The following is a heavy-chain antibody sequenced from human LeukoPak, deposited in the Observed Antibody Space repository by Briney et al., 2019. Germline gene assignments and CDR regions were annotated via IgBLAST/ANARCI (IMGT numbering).Heavy chain of an antibody. J-gene: IGHJ4*02. V-gene: IGHV1-69*13. CDR1: GGTFDSYT. Sequence: GASVKVSCKASGGTFDSYTLSWVRQAPGQGLEWMGGIVPLLDTLNYAPRFQGRLTISADESTSTVFMELGSLKVEDTAVYYCAKDTLDYWGQGTLVTVSS. D-gene: IGHD2-15*01. CDR3: AKDTLDY. CDR2: IVPLLDTL.